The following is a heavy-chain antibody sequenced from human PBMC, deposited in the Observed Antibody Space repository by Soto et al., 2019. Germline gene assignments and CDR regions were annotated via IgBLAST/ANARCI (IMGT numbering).Heavy chain of an antibody. J-gene: IGHJ2*01. CDR3: FSADTDPTGHWYFEL. V-gene: IGHV3-72*01. Sequence: EVQLVESGGGLVQPGGSLRLSCAASGFTFSDYYMDWVRQAPGKGLEWVGRIRNKAKSYTTEYAASVIARFTVSRDDSQSSLFLQMNILEPENTAIYFFFSADTDPTGHWYFELWGRGTLVNVPS. D-gene: IGHD3-9*01. CDR1: GFTFSDYY. CDR2: IRNKAKSYTT.